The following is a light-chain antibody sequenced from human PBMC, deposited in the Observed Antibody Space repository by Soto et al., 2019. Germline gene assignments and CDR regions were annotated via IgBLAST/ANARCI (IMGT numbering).Light chain of an antibody. V-gene: IGKV1-39*01. CDR1: QSISTY. J-gene: IGKJ3*01. CDR3: KQSNSTPFP. Sequence: DIQMTQSPSSLSASVGDRVTITCRASQSISTYFNWYQQKPGKAPKLLIYRASSLQSGVPSRFSGSGSGTDLPPTVTSLKPEVFGPYSCKQSNSTPFPFAPGPKWISN. CDR2: RAS.